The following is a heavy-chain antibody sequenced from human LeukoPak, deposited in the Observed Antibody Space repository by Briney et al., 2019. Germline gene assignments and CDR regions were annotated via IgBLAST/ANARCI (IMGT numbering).Heavy chain of an antibody. J-gene: IGHJ4*02. CDR1: GYTFTGYY. Sequence: ASVKVSCKASGYTFTGYYMHWVRQAPGQGLEWMGWISPNSGGTNYAQNFQGRVTMTRDTSISAAYMELNRLRSDDTAIYYCVRDLTSPDYWGQGTLVTVSS. D-gene: IGHD3-3*01. CDR2: ISPNSGGT. V-gene: IGHV1-2*02. CDR3: VRDLTSPDY.